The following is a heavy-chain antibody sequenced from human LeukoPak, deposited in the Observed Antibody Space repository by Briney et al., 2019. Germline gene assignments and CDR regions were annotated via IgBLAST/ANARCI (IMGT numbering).Heavy chain of an antibody. D-gene: IGHD3-3*01. CDR3: AKEGSIFGVVIRPYYFDY. J-gene: IGHJ4*02. CDR1: GFTFSSHG. V-gene: IGHV3-30*18. Sequence: GSLRLSCGASGFTFSSHGMHWVRQAPGKGLEWVTVISYDGSNKYYADSVKGRFTISRDNSKNTLYLQMNGLRAEDTAVYYCAKEGSIFGVVIRPYYFDYWGQGTLVTVSS. CDR2: ISYDGSNK.